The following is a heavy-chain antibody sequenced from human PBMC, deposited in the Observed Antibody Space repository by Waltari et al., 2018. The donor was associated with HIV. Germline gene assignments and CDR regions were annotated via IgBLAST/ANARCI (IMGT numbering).Heavy chain of an antibody. V-gene: IGHV4-34*01. CDR3: ARGDCSSTSCQGGWFDP. CDR1: GGSFSGYY. CDR2: INHSGST. J-gene: IGHJ5*02. Sequence: QVQLQQWGAGLLKPSETLSLTCAVYGGSFSGYYWSWIRQPPGKGLEWIGEINHSGSTNYTPSLKSRVTISVDTSKNQFALKLSSVTAADTAVYYCARGDCSSTSCQGGWFDPWGQGTLVTVSS. D-gene: IGHD2-2*01.